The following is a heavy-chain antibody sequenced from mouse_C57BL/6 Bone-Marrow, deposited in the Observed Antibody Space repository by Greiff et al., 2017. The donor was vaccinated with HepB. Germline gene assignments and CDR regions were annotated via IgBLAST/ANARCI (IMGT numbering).Heavy chain of an antibody. J-gene: IGHJ2*01. CDR1: GYTFTSYG. D-gene: IGHD1-1*01. Sequence: QVHVKQSGAELARPGASVKLSCKASGYTFTSYGISWVKQRTGQGLEWIGEIYPRSGNTYYNEKFKGKATLTADKSSSTAYMELRSLTSEDSAVYFCAREDTTVVAFDYWGQGTTLTVSS. V-gene: IGHV1-81*01. CDR2: IYPRSGNT. CDR3: AREDTTVVAFDY.